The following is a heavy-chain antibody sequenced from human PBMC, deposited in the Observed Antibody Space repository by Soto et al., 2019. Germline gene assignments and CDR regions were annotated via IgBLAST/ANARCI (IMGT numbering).Heavy chain of an antibody. V-gene: IGHV4-30-4*01. CDR3: ARVFLFSLDY. CDR1: GDSVNSAYYY. Sequence: KPSETLSLTCTVSGDSVNSAYYYWSWIRQPPGKGLEWIGYIYYSGSTYYNPSLKSRVTISVDTSKNQFSLKLSSVTAADTAVYYCARVFLFSLDYWGQGTLVTVSS. J-gene: IGHJ4*02. CDR2: IYYSGST. D-gene: IGHD3-10*02.